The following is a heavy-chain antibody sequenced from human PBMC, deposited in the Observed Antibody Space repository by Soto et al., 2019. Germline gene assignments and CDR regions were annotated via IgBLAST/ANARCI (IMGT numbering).Heavy chain of an antibody. D-gene: IGHD5-18*01. V-gene: IGHV1-46*01. CDR1: GYTFGTYY. J-gene: IGHJ1*01. CDR2: INPSGGSA. Sequence: QVQLVQSGAEVKKPGASVKVSCKASGYTFGTYYMHWVRQAPGQGLEWMGIINPSGGSATYAQKFQGSVTMTRDTSTSTVYMELGSLGSEDTAVYYCAREGLWRAFQHWGQGTLVTVSS. CDR3: AREGLWRAFQH.